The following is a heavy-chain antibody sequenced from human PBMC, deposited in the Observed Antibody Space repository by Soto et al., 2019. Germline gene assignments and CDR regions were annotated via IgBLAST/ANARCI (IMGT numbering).Heavy chain of an antibody. Sequence: PSETLSLTCAVYGGSFSGYYWSWIRQPPGKGLEWIGEINHSGSTNYNPSLKSRVTISVDTSKNQFSLKLSSVTAADTAVYYCARWGRRGYSGYVGNWFDPWGQGTLVTVSS. V-gene: IGHV4-34*01. CDR1: GGSFSGYY. CDR3: ARWGRRGYSGYVGNWFDP. D-gene: IGHD5-12*01. CDR2: INHSGST. J-gene: IGHJ5*02.